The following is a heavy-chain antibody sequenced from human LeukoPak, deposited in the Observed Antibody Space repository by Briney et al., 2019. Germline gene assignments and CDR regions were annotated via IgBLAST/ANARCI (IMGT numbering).Heavy chain of an antibody. CDR3: ARETSKPEWELLFDY. D-gene: IGHD1-26*01. Sequence: SETLSLTCTVSGGSISSYYWSWIRQPAGKGLEWIGRIYTSGSTNYNPSLKSRVTMSVDTSKNQFSLKLSSVTAADTAVYYCARETSKPEWELLFDYWGQGTLVTVSS. V-gene: IGHV4-4*07. J-gene: IGHJ4*02. CDR2: IYTSGST. CDR1: GGSISSYY.